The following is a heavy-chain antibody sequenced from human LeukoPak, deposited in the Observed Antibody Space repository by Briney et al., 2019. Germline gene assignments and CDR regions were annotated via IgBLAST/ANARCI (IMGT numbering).Heavy chain of an antibody. J-gene: IGHJ3*01. CDR1: GFTFSRYP. V-gene: IGHV3-64D*06. Sequence: GGSLSLSSSTSGFTFSRYPMHWVGQAAVKGLEYVSAISSNGGSTHYADSVKGRFTISRDNSKNTVYLQMSSLYCTTGVAADYGFDFWGQGTMVTVSS. D-gene: IGHD2-15*01. CDR2: ISSNGGST. CDR3: GFDF.